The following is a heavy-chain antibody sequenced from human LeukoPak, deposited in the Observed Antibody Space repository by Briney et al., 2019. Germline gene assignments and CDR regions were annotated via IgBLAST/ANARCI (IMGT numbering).Heavy chain of an antibody. Sequence: GASVKVSCKASGYTXTSYGISWVRQAPGQGLEWMGWISAYNGNTNYAQKLQGRVTMTADTSTSTAYMELRSLRSDDTAVYYCARDIGSTRYYYYGMDVWGQGTTVTVSS. CDR1: GYTXTSYG. CDR3: ARDIGSTRYYYYGMDV. CDR2: ISAYNGNT. D-gene: IGHD2-2*01. V-gene: IGHV1-18*01. J-gene: IGHJ6*02.